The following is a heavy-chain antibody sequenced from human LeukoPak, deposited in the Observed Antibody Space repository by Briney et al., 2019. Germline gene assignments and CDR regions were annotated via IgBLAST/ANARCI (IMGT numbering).Heavy chain of an antibody. CDR3: ARHYYDTSGYYYFDY. V-gene: IGHV4-59*08. D-gene: IGHD3-22*01. J-gene: IGHJ4*02. CDR2: IYYSGST. CDR1: GGSISGYY. Sequence: PSETLSLTCTVSGGSISGYYWSWIRQPPGKGLEYMGYIYYSGSTDYNPSLESRTTISVDTSKNQFSLKLSSVTAADTAVYYCARHYYDTSGYYYFDYWGQGTLVTVSS.